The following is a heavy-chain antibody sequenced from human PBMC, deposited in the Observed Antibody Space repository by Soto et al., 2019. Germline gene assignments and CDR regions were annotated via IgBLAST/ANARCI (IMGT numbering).Heavy chain of an antibody. J-gene: IGHJ4*02. V-gene: IGHV4-39*01. D-gene: IGHD3-22*01. CDR3: VRKSYDSSDYFDY. Sequence: SETLSLTCTVSGDSISSSSYYWGWIRQPPGKGLEWIGSIYYSGSTYYNPSLKSRVTISIDTSRIHFSLKLISVTAADTAVYFCVRKSYDSSDYFDYWGQGTLVT. CDR1: GDSISSSSYY. CDR2: IYYSGST.